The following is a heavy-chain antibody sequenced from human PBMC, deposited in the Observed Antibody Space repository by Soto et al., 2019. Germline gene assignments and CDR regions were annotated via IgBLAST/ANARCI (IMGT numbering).Heavy chain of an antibody. CDR2: FGGDENYT. J-gene: IGHJ6*02. CDR1: GFSVKRYW. D-gene: IGHD5-12*01. Sequence: DVQLVESGGGLVQPGGSLRLSCGASGFSVKRYWMHWVRQAPGKGLVWLSRFGGDENYTDYADSVRGRFTISRDIAKNTIYLQMNSLRAEDTAVYYCVKWGYSVYDFTPPSGYYFFNGVDAWGQGTTVTVSS. V-gene: IGHV3-74*01. CDR3: VKWGYSVYDFTPPSGYYFFNGVDA.